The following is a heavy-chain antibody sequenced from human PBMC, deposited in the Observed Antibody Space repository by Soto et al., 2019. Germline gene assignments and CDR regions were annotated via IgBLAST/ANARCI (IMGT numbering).Heavy chain of an antibody. D-gene: IGHD2-15*01. Sequence: CAASGFTVSTNYMNWVRQAPGKGLEWVXVIYXGGSTYYAXXXKGRFSISRDNSKNTLQRQVSSLSADDTAVYYFARSRFCGGIRYWLFELWVRGTLVTVSS. J-gene: IGHJ2*01. CDR3: ARSRFCGGIRYWLFEL. V-gene: IGHV3-53*01. CDR1: GFTVSTNY. CDR2: IYXGGST.